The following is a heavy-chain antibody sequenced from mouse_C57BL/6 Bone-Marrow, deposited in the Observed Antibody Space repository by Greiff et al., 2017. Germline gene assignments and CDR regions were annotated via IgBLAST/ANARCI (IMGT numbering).Heavy chain of an antibody. CDR2: FHPYNDDT. CDR1: GYTFTTYP. D-gene: IGHD1-1*01. J-gene: IGHJ4*01. Sequence: VQLQESGAELVKPGASVKMSCKASGYTFTTYPIEWMKQNHGKSLEWIGNFHPYNDDTKYNEKFKGKATLTVEKSSSTVYLELSRLTSDDSAVYYCARRGSSYGGAMDYWGQGTSVTVSS. V-gene: IGHV1-47*01. CDR3: ARRGSSYGGAMDY.